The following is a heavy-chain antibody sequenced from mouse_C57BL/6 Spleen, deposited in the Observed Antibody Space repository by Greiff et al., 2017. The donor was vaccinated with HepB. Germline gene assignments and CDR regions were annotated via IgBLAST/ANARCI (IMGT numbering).Heavy chain of an antibody. CDR3: ARHGGITTVVAPLDY. D-gene: IGHD1-1*01. CDR1: GFTFSDYY. V-gene: IGHV5-12*01. Sequence: EVNLVESGGGLVQPGGSLKLSCAASGFTFSDYYMYWVRQTPEKRLEWVAYISNGGGSTYYPDTVKGRFTISRDNAKNTLYLQMSRLKSEDTAMYYCARHGGITTVVAPLDYWGQGTSVTVSS. J-gene: IGHJ4*01. CDR2: ISNGGGST.